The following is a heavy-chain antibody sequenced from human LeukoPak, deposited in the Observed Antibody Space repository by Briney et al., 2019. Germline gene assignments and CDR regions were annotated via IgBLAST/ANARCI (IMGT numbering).Heavy chain of an antibody. CDR3: ARDSGTYSYFDY. V-gene: IGHV3-30-3*01. Sequence: QSGGSLRLSCAASGFTFSSYAMHWVRQAPGKGLEWVAVISYDGSNKYYADSVKGRFTISRDNSKNTLYLQMNSLRAEDTAVYYCARDSGTYSYFDYWGQGTLVTVSS. J-gene: IGHJ4*02. D-gene: IGHD1-26*01. CDR1: GFTFSSYA. CDR2: ISYDGSNK.